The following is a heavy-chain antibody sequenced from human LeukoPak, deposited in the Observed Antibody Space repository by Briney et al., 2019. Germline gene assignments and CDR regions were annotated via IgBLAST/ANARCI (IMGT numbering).Heavy chain of an antibody. J-gene: IGHJ4*02. Sequence: SETLSLTCAVYGGSFSGYYWSWIRQPPGKGLEWIGEINHSGSTNYNPSLKSRVTISVDMSKNQFSLKLSSVTAADTAVYYCARDFRYSSSWYFDYWGQGTLVTVSS. CDR3: ARDFRYSSSWYFDY. CDR1: GGSFSGYY. D-gene: IGHD6-13*01. V-gene: IGHV4-34*01. CDR2: INHSGST.